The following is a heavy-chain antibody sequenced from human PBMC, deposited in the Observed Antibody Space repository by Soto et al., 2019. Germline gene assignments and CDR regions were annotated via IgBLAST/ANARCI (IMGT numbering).Heavy chain of an antibody. CDR3: ASPQLVYAMGDIVK. CDR1: GFTFSSYA. J-gene: IGHJ4*02. Sequence: QVQLVESGGGVVQPGRSLRLSCAASGFTFSSYALHWVRQAPGKGLEWVAVISYDGSNKYYADSVKGRFTISRDNSKNKLYLQMNSRRAEDTAVYYCASPQLVYAMGDIVKWGQGTLVTVSS. CDR2: ISYDGSNK. V-gene: IGHV3-30-3*01. D-gene: IGHD2-8*01.